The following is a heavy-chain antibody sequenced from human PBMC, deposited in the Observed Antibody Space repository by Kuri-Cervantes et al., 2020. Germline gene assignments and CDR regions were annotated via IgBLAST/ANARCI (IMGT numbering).Heavy chain of an antibody. CDR1: GGSISSSSYY. D-gene: IGHD5-18*01. V-gene: IGHV4-61*05. Sequence: SETLSLTCTASGGSISSSSYYWGWIRQPPGKGLEWIGYIYYSGSTNYNPSLKSRVTISVDTSKNQFSLKLSSVTAADTAVYYCARGYSYGWRWFDPWGQGTLVTVSS. CDR2: IYYSGST. CDR3: ARGYSYGWRWFDP. J-gene: IGHJ5*02.